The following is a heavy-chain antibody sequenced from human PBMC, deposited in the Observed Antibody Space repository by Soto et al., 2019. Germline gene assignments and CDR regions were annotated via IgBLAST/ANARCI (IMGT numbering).Heavy chain of an antibody. D-gene: IGHD3-9*01. CDR1: GFRFRSYW. CDR3: AREYYGVLTGYYNDY. Sequence: GGALRLSCVASGFRFRSYWMHWVRQAPGKGLVWVARISSDGTTTTYADSANGRFTVSRDNAANTLYLQMSSLRAEDTAVYYCAREYYGVLTGYYNDYWGQGTLVTVSS. CDR2: ISSDGTTT. V-gene: IGHV3-74*01. J-gene: IGHJ4*02.